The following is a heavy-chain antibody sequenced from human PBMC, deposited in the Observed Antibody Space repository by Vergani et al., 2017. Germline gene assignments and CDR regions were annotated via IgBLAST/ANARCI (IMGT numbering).Heavy chain of an antibody. CDR1: GFTFSSYG. Sequence: QVQLVESGGGVVQPGRSLRLSCAASGFTFSSYGMHWVRQAPGKGLEWVAVIWYDGSNKYYADSVRGRFTISRDNSKNTLYLQMNSLRAEDTAVYYCAREGRGILEWTLVNWFDPWGQGTLVTVSS. J-gene: IGHJ5*02. D-gene: IGHD3-3*01. V-gene: IGHV3-33*01. CDR3: AREGRGILEWTLVNWFDP. CDR2: IWYDGSNK.